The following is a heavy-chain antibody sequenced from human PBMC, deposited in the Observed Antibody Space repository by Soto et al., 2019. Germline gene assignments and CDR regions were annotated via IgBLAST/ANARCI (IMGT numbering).Heavy chain of an antibody. D-gene: IGHD3-22*01. V-gene: IGHV3-9*01. J-gene: IGHJ4*02. Sequence: GGSLRLSCAASGFTFDDYAMHWVRQAPGKGLEWVSGISWNSGSIGYADSVKGRFTISRDNAKNSLYLQMNSLRAEDTALYYCAKDGDSSGYPDYWGQGTLVTVSS. CDR1: GFTFDDYA. CDR3: AKDGDSSGYPDY. CDR2: ISWNSGSI.